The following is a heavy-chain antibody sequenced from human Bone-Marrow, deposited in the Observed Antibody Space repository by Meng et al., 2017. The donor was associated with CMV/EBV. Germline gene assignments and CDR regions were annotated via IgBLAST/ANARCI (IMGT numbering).Heavy chain of an antibody. Sequence: SVKVSCKASGGTFSSYAISWVRQAPGQGLEWMGGIIPIFGTANYAQKFQGRDTITTDESTSTAYMELSSLRSEYTAVYYCASQSIRLGRFDYWGQGTLVTVSS. V-gene: IGHV1-69*05. CDR2: IIPIFGTA. CDR3: ASQSIRLGRFDY. CDR1: GGTFSSYA. J-gene: IGHJ4*02. D-gene: IGHD4-11*01.